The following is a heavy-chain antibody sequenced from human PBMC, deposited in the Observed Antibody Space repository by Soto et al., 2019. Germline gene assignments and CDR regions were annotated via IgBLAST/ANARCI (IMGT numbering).Heavy chain of an antibody. V-gene: IGHV4-30-4*01. J-gene: IGHJ4*02. D-gene: IGHD3-22*01. CDR3: AAAPETCSPAGYYVNYFGT. Sequence: SETLSLTCTVSGGSMSSGDYYWSWIRQPPGKGLEWIGYIYYSGSTYYNPSLKSRVTISVDTSKNQFSLKLSSVTVADTAVYYCAAAPETCSPAGYYVNYFGTWGKGTLVTVSS. CDR2: IYYSGST. CDR1: GGSMSSGDYY.